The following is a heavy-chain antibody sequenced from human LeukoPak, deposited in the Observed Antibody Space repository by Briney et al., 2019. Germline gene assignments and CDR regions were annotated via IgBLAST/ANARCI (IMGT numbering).Heavy chain of an antibody. CDR3: AKGHDDFRQSDF. CDR2: IIPIFGTG. D-gene: IGHD3-3*01. CDR1: GGTFANYA. V-gene: IGHV1-69*13. J-gene: IGHJ4*02. Sequence: ASVKVSCKASGGTFANYAISWVRKAPGQGLEWMGGIIPIFGTGHSAQKFQGRVTITADESTRTTHMELRSLRSDDTAVYYCAKGHDDFRQSDFWGQGTLVTVSS.